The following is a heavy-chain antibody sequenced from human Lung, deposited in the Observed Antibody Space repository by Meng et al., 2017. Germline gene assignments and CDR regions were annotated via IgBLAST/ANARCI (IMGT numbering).Heavy chain of an antibody. D-gene: IGHD3-22*01. V-gene: IGHV2-5*02. CDR1: GFPLSTRGVG. CDR3: AHIVLYDSYDY. Sequence: QITLTESGPTSMKAPRPRTPTSTFSGFPLSTRGVGGGWIRQPPGKALEWLALIYWDDDKRYSPSLKSRLTITKDTSKNQVVLTMTNMDPVDTATYYCAHIVLYDSYDYWGQGTLVTVSS. CDR2: IYWDDDK. J-gene: IGHJ4*02.